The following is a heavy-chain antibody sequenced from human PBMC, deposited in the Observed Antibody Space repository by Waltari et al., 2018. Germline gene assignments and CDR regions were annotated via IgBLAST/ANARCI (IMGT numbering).Heavy chain of an antibody. J-gene: IGHJ4*02. Sequence: QVQLQESGPGLVKPSETLSLTCTVSGGSIRSSYWRWLRQPAGKGLEWIGRIYTRGSTNYNPSLKSRVTMSVDTSKNQFSLKLSSVTAADTAVYYCARSDFWSGIAPFDYWGQGTLVTVSS. CDR3: ARSDFWSGIAPFDY. CDR2: IYTRGST. CDR1: GGSIRSSY. V-gene: IGHV4-4*07. D-gene: IGHD3-3*01.